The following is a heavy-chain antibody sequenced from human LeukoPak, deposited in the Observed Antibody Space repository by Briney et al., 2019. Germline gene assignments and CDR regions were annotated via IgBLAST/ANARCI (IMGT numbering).Heavy chain of an antibody. Sequence: PGGSLRLSCAASGFTFSSYGMHWVRQAPGKGLEWVAVISYDGSNKYYADSVKGRFTISRDNSKNTLYLQMNSLRAEDTAVYYCARGGVRQQLVAFDYWGQGTLVTVSS. D-gene: IGHD6-13*01. V-gene: IGHV3-30*03. CDR1: GFTFSSYG. CDR2: ISYDGSNK. J-gene: IGHJ4*02. CDR3: ARGGVRQQLVAFDY.